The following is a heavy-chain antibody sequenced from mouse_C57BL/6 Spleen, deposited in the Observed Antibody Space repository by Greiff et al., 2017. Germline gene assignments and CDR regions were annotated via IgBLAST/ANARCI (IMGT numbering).Heavy chain of an antibody. V-gene: IGHV1-50*01. CDR3: ARLYYGSFYAMDY. CDR1: GYTFTSYW. J-gene: IGHJ4*01. D-gene: IGHD1-1*01. CDR2: IDPSDSYT. Sequence: QVQLQQPGAELVKPGASVKLSCKASGYTFTSYWMQWVKQRPGQGLEWIGEIDPSDSYTNYNQKFKGKATLTVDTSSSTAYMQLSSLTSEDSAVYYCARLYYGSFYAMDYWGQGTSVTVSS.